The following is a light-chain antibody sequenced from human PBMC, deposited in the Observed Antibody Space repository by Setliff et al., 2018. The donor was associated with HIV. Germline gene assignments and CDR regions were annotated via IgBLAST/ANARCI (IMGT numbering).Light chain of an antibody. J-gene: IGLJ1*01. Sequence: QSALTQPPSASGTPGQRVTISCSGSSSNIESNTVNWYQQLPGTAPKLLIYRNNQRPSGVPDRFSGSKSGTSASLAISGLQSEDEADYYCAAWDDSLNGRYVFGTGTKATVL. CDR2: RNN. V-gene: IGLV1-44*01. CDR1: SSNIESNT. CDR3: AAWDDSLNGRYV.